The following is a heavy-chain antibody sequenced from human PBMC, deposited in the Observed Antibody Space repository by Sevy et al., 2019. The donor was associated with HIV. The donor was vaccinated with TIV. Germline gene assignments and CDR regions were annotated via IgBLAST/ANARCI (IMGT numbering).Heavy chain of an antibody. J-gene: IGHJ4*02. D-gene: IGHD3-16*01. CDR2: ISYDASVK. Sequence: GGSLRLSCAASGFTFSTYAMHWVRQAPGKGLEAVAVISYDASVKFYADSVKGRFTISRDNAKNSLYLQMNSLRDEDTAVYYCASYEGDYWGQGTLVTVSS. CDR3: ASYEGDY. CDR1: GFTFSTYA. V-gene: IGHV3-30-3*01.